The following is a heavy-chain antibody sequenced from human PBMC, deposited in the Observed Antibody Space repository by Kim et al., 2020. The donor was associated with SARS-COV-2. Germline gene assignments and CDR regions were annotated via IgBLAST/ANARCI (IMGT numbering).Heavy chain of an antibody. J-gene: IGHJ6*02. CDR2: ISAYNGNT. D-gene: IGHD3-10*01. CDR1: GYTFTSYG. CDR3: ARRRVVWFGVTEGMDV. Sequence: ASVKVSCKASGYTFTSYGISWVRQAPGQGLEWMGWISAYNGNTNYAQKLQGRVTMTTDTSTSTAYMELRSLRSDDTAVYYCARRRVVWFGVTEGMDVWGQGTTVTVSS. V-gene: IGHV1-18*04.